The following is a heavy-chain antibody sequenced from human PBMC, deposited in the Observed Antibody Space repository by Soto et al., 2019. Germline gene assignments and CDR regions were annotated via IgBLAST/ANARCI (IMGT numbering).Heavy chain of an antibody. V-gene: IGHV3-64D*08. CDR3: VKVGPSSSDLYYDFWSGYYDY. J-gene: IGHJ4*02. Sequence: GGSLRLSCSASGFTFSSYAMHWVRQAPGKGLEYVSAISSNGGSTYYADSVKGRFTISRDNSKNTLYLQMSSLRAEDTAVYYCVKVGPSSSDLYYDFWSGYYDYWGQGTLVTVSS. CDR2: ISSNGGST. CDR1: GFTFSSYA. D-gene: IGHD3-3*01.